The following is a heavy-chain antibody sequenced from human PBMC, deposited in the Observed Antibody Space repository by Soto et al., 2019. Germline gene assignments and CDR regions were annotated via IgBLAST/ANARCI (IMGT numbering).Heavy chain of an antibody. CDR2: INHSGST. D-gene: IGHD6-19*01. Sequence: PSETLSLTCAVYGGSFTGYYWSWIRQPPGKGLEWIGEINHSGSTNYNPSLKSRVTISVDTSKNQFSLKLSSVTAADTAVYYCARGWGAVADYWGQGTLVTVS. CDR3: ARGWGAVADY. CDR1: GGSFTGYY. V-gene: IGHV4-34*01. J-gene: IGHJ4*02.